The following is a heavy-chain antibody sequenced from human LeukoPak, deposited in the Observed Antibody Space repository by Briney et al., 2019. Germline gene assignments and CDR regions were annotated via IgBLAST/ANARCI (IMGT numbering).Heavy chain of an antibody. D-gene: IGHD3-3*01. J-gene: IGHJ4*02. CDR3: ARVRGVRFLELLLYRHYFDC. CDR1: GFTFSTYA. Sequence: GGSLRLSCAASGFTFSTYAMSWVRQAPGKGLEWVSGISWNSGSIGYADSVKGRFTISRDNAKNSLYLQMNSLRAEDTALYYCARVRGVRFLELLLYRHYFDCWGQGTLVTVSS. CDR2: ISWNSGSI. V-gene: IGHV3-20*04.